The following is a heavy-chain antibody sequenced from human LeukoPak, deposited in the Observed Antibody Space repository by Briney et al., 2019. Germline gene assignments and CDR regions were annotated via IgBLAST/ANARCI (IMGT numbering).Heavy chain of an antibody. Sequence: SETLSLTCAVYGGSFSGYYWSWIRQPPGKGLEWIGEINHSGSTNYNPSLKSRVTISVDTSKNQFSLKLSSVTAADTAVYYCARDSCPPGATMRYFDYWGQGTLVTVSS. CDR3: ARDSCPPGATMRYFDY. V-gene: IGHV4-34*01. CDR2: INHSGST. D-gene: IGHD1-26*01. J-gene: IGHJ4*02. CDR1: GGSFSGYY.